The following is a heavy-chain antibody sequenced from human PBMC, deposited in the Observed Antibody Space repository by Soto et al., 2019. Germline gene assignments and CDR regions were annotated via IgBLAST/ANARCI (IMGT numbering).Heavy chain of an antibody. D-gene: IGHD3-3*01. V-gene: IGHV3-33*01. J-gene: IGHJ6*02. CDR3: ARDTIFGVGPTVYGMDV. Sequence: PGVPLTLSFTASGFPFSRYCTHWVRQAPGKGLEWVAVIWYDGSNKYYADSVKGRFTISRYNSKNTLYLQMNSLRAEDTAVYYCARDTIFGVGPTVYGMDVCGQGTTVNVSS. CDR2: IWYDGSNK. CDR1: GFPFSRYC.